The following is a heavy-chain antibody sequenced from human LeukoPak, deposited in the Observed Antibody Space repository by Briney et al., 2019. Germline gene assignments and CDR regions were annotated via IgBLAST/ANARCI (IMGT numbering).Heavy chain of an antibody. CDR2: ITHDGSDK. J-gene: IGHJ3*02. Sequence: GGSLRLSCATSGFIFRNYWMTWVRQAPGKGLEWVASITHDGSDKYYVDSVKGRFIISRDNGDNSLYLQMDSLRVADTAVYHCAEEGAESFPDAFDIWGQGTVITVSS. D-gene: IGHD3-10*01. CDR1: GFIFRNYW. CDR3: AEEGAESFPDAFDI. V-gene: IGHV3-7*03.